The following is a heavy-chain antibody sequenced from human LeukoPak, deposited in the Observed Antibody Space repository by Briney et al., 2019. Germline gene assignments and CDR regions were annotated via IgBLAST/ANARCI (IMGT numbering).Heavy chain of an antibody. CDR3: AREVGATPGDYYYGMDV. J-gene: IGHJ6*02. V-gene: IGHV4-59*12. D-gene: IGHD1-26*01. CDR2: IYYSGST. Sequence: SETLSLTCTVSGGSISSYYWSWIRQPPGKGLEWIGYIYYSGSTNHNPSLKSRVTISVDTSKNQFSLKLSSVTAADTAVYYCAREVGATPGDYYYGMDVWGQGTTVTVFS. CDR1: GGSISSYY.